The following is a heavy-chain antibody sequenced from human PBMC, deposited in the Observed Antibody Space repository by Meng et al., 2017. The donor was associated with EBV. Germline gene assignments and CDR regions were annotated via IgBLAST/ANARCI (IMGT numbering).Heavy chain of an antibody. CDR1: GFSLSTSGVG. CDR3: AHRRDEYSSSWYGWFDP. D-gene: IGHD6-13*01. Sequence: QIPLKGSGPTLVKPTQTLPLTCTFSGFSLSTSGVGVGWIRQPPGKALEWLALIYWDDDKRYSPSLKSRLTITKDTSKNQVVLTMTNMDPVDTATYYCAHRRDEYSSSWYGWFDPWGQGTLVTVSS. V-gene: IGHV2-5*02. CDR2: IYWDDDK. J-gene: IGHJ5*02.